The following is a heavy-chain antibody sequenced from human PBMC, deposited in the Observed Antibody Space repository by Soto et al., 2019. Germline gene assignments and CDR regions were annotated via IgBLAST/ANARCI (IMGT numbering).Heavy chain of an antibody. Sequence: SETLSLTCSVSGGSISYNSYYWGWIRQPPGKGLEWVGGIFYTGTTYYSPSLKDRVTISVDTSKNSFSLNLTSVTAAETAVYFCERIVVVAPVANAWGQGTLVTVSS. J-gene: IGHJ5*02. D-gene: IGHD2-2*01. CDR1: GGSISYNSYY. CDR3: ERIVVVAPVANA. V-gene: IGHV4-39*02. CDR2: IFYTGTT.